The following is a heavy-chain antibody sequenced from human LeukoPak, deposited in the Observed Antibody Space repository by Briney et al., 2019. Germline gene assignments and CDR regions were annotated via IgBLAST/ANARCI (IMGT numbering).Heavy chain of an antibody. D-gene: IGHD5-18*01. CDR3: ARDLSGSFTAMGRFDY. CDR2: ISAYNGNT. CDR1: GYTFTGYY. V-gene: IGHV1-18*04. Sequence: ASVKVSCKASGYTFTGYYMHWVRQAPGQGLEWMGWISAYNGNTNYAQKLQGRVTMTTDTSTSTAYMELRSLRSDDTAVYYCARDLSGSFTAMGRFDYWGQGTLVTVSS. J-gene: IGHJ4*02.